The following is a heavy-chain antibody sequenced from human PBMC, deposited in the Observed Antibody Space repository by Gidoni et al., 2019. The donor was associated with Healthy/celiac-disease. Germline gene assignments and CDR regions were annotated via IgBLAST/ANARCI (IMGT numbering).Heavy chain of an antibody. J-gene: IGHJ4*02. V-gene: IGHV3-9*01. CDR3: AKGTITFGGVVDY. CDR2: ISWNSGSI. D-gene: IGHD3-16*01. CDR1: GFTFDDYA. Sequence: EVQLVESGGGLVQPGRSLRISCAASGFTFDDYAMPWVRQAPGKGLEWVSGISWNSGSIGYADSVKGRFTISRDNAKNSLYLQMNRLRAEDTALYYCAKGTITFGGVVDYWGQGTLVTVSS.